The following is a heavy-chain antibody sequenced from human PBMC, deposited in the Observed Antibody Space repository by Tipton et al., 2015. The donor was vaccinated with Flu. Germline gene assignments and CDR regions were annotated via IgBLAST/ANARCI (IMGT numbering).Heavy chain of an antibody. Sequence: LRLSCTVSGGSISSYYWSWIRQPAGKGLEWIGRIYTSGSTNYNPSLKSRVTMSVDMSKNQFSLKLSSVTAADTAVYYCARDGDDDFWSGYRQADYYGMDVWGQGTTVTVSS. CDR2: IYTSGST. J-gene: IGHJ6*02. CDR3: ARDGDDDFWSGYRQADYYGMDV. D-gene: IGHD3-3*01. CDR1: GGSISSYY. V-gene: IGHV4-4*07.